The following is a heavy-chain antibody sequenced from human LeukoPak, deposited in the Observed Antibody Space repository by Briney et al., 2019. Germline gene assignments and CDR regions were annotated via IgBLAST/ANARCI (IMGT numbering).Heavy chain of an antibody. V-gene: IGHV1-69*04. Sequence: ASVKVSCKASGGTFSSYAISWVRQAPGQGLEWMGRIIPILGIANYAQKFQGRVTITADKSTSTAYMELSSLRSEDTAVYYCARDKQWLGFQIFDYWGQGTLVTVSS. CDR1: GGTFSSYA. D-gene: IGHD6-19*01. CDR2: IIPILGIA. J-gene: IGHJ4*02. CDR3: ARDKQWLGFQIFDY.